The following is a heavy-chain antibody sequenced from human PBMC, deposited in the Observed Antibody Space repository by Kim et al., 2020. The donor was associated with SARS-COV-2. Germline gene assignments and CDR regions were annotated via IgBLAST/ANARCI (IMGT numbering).Heavy chain of an antibody. D-gene: IGHD6-13*01. J-gene: IGHJ6*02. CDR1: GYTFTSYY. CDR2: INPSGGST. Sequence: ASVKVSCKASGYTFTSYYMHWVRQAPGQGLEWMGIINPSGGSTSYAQKFQGRVTMTRDTSTSTVYMELSSLRSEDTAVYYCALQQLVYYYYYGMDVWGQGTTVTVSS. V-gene: IGHV1-46*01. CDR3: ALQQLVYYYYYGMDV.